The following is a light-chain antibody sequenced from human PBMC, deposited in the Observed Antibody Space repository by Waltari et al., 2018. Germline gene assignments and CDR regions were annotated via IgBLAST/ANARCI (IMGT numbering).Light chain of an antibody. CDR1: SPNIGSNY. CDR3: ATWDTSLGDLWV. V-gene: IGLV1-51*01. J-gene: IGLJ3*02. CDR2: NNN. Sequence: QSVLTPPPSVSAAPGQTVTTSCSGSSPNIGSNYVYSSHTLPRPAPKVLIYNNNERPSGFPDRFSGSTSGTSATLVITGLQTGDEADYYCATWDTSLGDLWVFGGGTRLTVL.